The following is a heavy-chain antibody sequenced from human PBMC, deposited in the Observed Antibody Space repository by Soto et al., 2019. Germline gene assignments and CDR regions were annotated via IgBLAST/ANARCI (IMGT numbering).Heavy chain of an antibody. CDR3: AKEIAVAGDYYSYGMDV. V-gene: IGHV3-30*18. D-gene: IGHD6-19*01. Sequence: PGGSLRLSCSVSGFTFSSYGMHWVRQAPGKGLEWVAVISYDGSNKYYADFVKGRFTISRDNPKNTLYLQVNSLRVEDTAVYYCAKEIAVAGDYYSYGMDVWGQGTTVTVSS. CDR2: ISYDGSNK. CDR1: GFTFSSYG. J-gene: IGHJ6*02.